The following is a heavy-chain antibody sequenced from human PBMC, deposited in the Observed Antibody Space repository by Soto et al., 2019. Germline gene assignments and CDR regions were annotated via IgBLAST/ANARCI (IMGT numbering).Heavy chain of an antibody. Sequence: ASVKVSCKASGYTFTSYGLRWVRQAPGQGLEGMGWISAYNGNTNYAQKLQGRVTMTTDTSTSTAYMELRSLRSDDTAVYYCARGRSGSSEFVFDYWGQGTLVT. V-gene: IGHV1-18*04. CDR3: ARGRSGSSEFVFDY. J-gene: IGHJ4*02. CDR2: ISAYNGNT. D-gene: IGHD1-26*01. CDR1: GYTFTSYG.